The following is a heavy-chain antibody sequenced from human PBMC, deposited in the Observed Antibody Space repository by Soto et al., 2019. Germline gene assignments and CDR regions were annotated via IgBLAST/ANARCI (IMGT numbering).Heavy chain of an antibody. Sequence: PSSTXSLTCTVSGDSIRISYCTLIRHAPGRGLEWIGDIYHTWTTNYNPSLKSRVSISVDTSKNQFSLRLRSVTAADTAIYFCAKISDGRNDEKMFNVFENWGQGTLV. CDR1: GDSIRISY. CDR3: AKISDGRNDEKMFNVFEN. D-gene: IGHD2-8*01. J-gene: IGHJ4*02. V-gene: IGHV4-59*03. CDR2: IYHTWTT.